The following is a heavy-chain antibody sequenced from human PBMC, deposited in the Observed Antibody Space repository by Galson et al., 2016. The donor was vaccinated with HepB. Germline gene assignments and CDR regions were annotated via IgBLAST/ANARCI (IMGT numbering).Heavy chain of an antibody. CDR3: AIVNYYGSGSDYPFDY. Sequence: SLRLSCATSGFTFSPYAMSWVRQAPGKGPEWVSAISGSGGRTYYADSVKGRFTISRDNPKNTVYLQMNGLGVEDTAEYYCAIVNYYGSGSDYPFDYWGQGTLVTVSS. CDR2: ISGSGGRT. CDR1: GFTFSPYA. V-gene: IGHV3-23*01. D-gene: IGHD3-10*01. J-gene: IGHJ4*02.